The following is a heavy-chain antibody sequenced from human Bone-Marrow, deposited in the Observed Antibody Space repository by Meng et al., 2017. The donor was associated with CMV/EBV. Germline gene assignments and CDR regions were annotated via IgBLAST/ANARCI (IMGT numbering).Heavy chain of an antibody. CDR3: GTDYGGHFLDI. J-gene: IGHJ4*02. V-gene: IGHV1-8*01. CDR2: MNPNSGNT. CDR1: GYTFASYY. Sequence: ASVKVSCKASGYTFASYYIHWVRQAPGQGLEWMGWMNPNSGNTGYAQKFQGRVTMTEDTSTDTAYMELSSLRSEDTAVYYCGTDYGGHFLDIWGRGTLVTVSS. D-gene: IGHD4-23*01.